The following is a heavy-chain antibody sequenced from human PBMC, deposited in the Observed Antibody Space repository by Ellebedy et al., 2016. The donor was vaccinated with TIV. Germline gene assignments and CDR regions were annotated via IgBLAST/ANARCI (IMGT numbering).Heavy chain of an antibody. D-gene: IGHD3/OR15-3a*01. CDR3: AREASAKNGLY. CDR2: ISTYSGHT. V-gene: IGHV1-18*01. Sequence: ASVKVSXKASGYDFTSYGISWVRQAPGQGLELEWMGWISTYSGHTDHAQKFQGRVTMTRDTSTSTAYMELRSLRSDDTGVYYCAREASAKNGLYWGQGTLVTVSS. CDR1: GYDFTSYG. J-gene: IGHJ4*02.